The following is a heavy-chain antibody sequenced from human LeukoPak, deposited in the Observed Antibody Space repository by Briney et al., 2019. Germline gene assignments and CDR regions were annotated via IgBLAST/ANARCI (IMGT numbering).Heavy chain of an antibody. J-gene: IGHJ4*02. V-gene: IGHV3-7*04. CDR2: MNRDGSEV. CDR3: ARGIDEWLYLNY. CDR1: GFPFAPFW. D-gene: IGHD3-3*01. Sequence: GGSLRLSCAASGFPFAPFWMTWVRQAPGKGPEFVATMNRDGSEVAYGNSVRGRFTISRDNAKNSLYLQMYSLRAEDTAVYYCARGIDEWLYLNYWGQGALVTVSS.